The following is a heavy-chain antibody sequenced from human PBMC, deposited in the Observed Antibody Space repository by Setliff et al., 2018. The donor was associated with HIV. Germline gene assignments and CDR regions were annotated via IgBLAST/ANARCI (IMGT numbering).Heavy chain of an antibody. J-gene: IGHJ5*02. D-gene: IGHD6-19*01. Sequence: PSETLSLTCTVSGGSISSSSYYWGWIRQPPGKGLEWIGSIYYSGSTYYNPSLKSRVTISVDTSKNQFSLKLSSVTAADTAVYYCAREKRSGFSSGWTNWFGPWGQGTLVTVSS. CDR1: GGSISSSSYY. V-gene: IGHV4-39*07. CDR2: IYYSGST. CDR3: AREKRSGFSSGWTNWFGP.